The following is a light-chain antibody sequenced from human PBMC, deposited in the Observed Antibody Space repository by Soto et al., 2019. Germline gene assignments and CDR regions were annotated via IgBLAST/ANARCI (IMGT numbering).Light chain of an antibody. J-gene: IGLJ2*01. V-gene: IGLV2-14*01. CDR3: SSYTGSSTSVL. CDR1: SSDVGGYNY. Sequence: QSALTQPASVSGSPGQSITISCTGTSSDVGGYNYVSWYQQHPGKAPKLMIYDVSNRPSGVSNRFSGSKSGNTASLTISGLQAEDEADYYCSSYTGSSTSVLFGGGTKLTVL. CDR2: DVS.